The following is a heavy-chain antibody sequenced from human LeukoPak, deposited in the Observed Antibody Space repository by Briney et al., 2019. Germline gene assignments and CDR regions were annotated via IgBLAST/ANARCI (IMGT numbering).Heavy chain of an antibody. D-gene: IGHD3-22*01. Sequence: GGSLRLSCAASGFTVSSNYMSWVRQAPGKGLEWVSLIYIGGNTYYADSVKGRFTISRDNAKNSLYLQMNSLRAEDTAVYYCARDADYYDSSGYYFDYWGQGTLVTVSS. CDR3: ARDADYYDSSGYYFDY. CDR2: IYIGGNT. V-gene: IGHV3-53*01. J-gene: IGHJ4*02. CDR1: GFTVSSNY.